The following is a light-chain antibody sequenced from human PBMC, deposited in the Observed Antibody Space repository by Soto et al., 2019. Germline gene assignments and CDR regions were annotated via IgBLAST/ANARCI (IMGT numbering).Light chain of an antibody. CDR1: QSVGSY. V-gene: IGKV3-11*01. CDR2: DAS. CDR3: QQRSDWPST. J-gene: IGKJ4*01. Sequence: EIVLTQSPATLPLSPGDRATLSCRASQSVGSYLGWYQQKTGQAPRLLIHDASNRATGIPARFSGSGSGTDFALTISSLEPEDLAVYYCQQRSDWPSTFGGGTKVEIK.